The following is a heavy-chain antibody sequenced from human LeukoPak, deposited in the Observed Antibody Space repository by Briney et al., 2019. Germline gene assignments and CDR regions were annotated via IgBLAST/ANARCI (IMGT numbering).Heavy chain of an antibody. D-gene: IGHD6-13*01. CDR2: ISYDGSNK. CDR1: GFTFSSYG. V-gene: IGHV3-30*18. Sequence: GGSLRLSCAASGFTFSSYGMHWVRQAPGKGLEWVAVISYDGSNKYYADSVKGRFTISRDNSKNTLYLQMNSLRAEDTAVYYCAKGADSSSWYRPWGYYYMDVWGKGTTVTVSS. CDR3: AKGADSSSWYRPWGYYYMDV. J-gene: IGHJ6*03.